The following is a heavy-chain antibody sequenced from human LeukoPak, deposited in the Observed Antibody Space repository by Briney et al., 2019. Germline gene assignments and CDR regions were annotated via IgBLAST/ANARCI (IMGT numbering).Heavy chain of an antibody. D-gene: IGHD3-9*01. CDR1: GGSISSGDYY. V-gene: IGHV4-30-4*01. CDR3: AREGGVDILTGYYSDY. Sequence: PSQTLSLTCTVSGGSISSGDYYWGWVRQPPGRGLEWVGYIYYSGSTYDNPSLKSRVTISVETSKNQFSLKLSSVTAADTAVYYCAREGGVDILTGYYSDYWGQEPWSPSPQ. CDR2: IYYSGST. J-gene: IGHJ4*01.